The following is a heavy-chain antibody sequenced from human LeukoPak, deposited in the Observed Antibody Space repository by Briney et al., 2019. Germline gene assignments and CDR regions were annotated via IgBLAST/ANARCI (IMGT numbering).Heavy chain of an antibody. Sequence: VSVKVSCKASGYTFTSYDFNWVRRATGQRPEWMGWMSPNSGDTGYAQKFQDRVTMTRNTSISTAYMELSSLRSDDTAVYYCARGPPNWGYDYWGPGTLVTVSS. V-gene: IGHV1-8*01. CDR2: MSPNSGDT. CDR1: GYTFTSYD. D-gene: IGHD7-27*01. J-gene: IGHJ4*02. CDR3: ARGPPNWGYDY.